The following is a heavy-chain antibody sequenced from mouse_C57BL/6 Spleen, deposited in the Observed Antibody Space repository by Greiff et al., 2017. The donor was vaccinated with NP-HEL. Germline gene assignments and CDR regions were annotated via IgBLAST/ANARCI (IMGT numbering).Heavy chain of an antibody. CDR1: GFTFSSYA. CDR3: ARDQDDDYYPYFDY. Sequence: DVMLVESGGGLVKPGGSLKLSCAASGFTFSSYAMSWVRQTPEKRLEWVATISDGGSYTYYTDNVKGRSTISRDNAKNNLYLQMSHLKSEDTAMYYCARDQDDDYYPYFDYWGQGTTLTVSS. CDR2: ISDGGSYT. V-gene: IGHV5-4*01. D-gene: IGHD2-3*01. J-gene: IGHJ2*01.